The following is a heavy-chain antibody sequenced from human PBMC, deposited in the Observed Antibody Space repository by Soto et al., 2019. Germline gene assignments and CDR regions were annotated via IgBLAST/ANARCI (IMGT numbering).Heavy chain of an antibody. CDR2: ISSTTNYI. J-gene: IGHJ4*02. Sequence: GGSLRLSCAASGFTFTRYSMNWVRQAPGKGIEWVSSISSTTNYIYYGDSMKGRFTISRDNANNSLYLEMNSLRAEDTAVYYCARESEDLTSNFDYWGQGTLVTVSS. CDR3: ARESEDLTSNFDY. CDR1: GFTFTRYS. V-gene: IGHV3-21*06.